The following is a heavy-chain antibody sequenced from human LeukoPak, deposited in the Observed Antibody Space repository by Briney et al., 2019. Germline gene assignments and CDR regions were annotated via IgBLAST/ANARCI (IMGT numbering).Heavy chain of an antibody. CDR2: INPNSGDT. CDR3: ARDYCSSTSCLFDY. D-gene: IGHD2-2*01. Sequence: ASMKVSCKASGYTFTGYHMHWVRQAPGQGLGWMGRINPNSGDTNYAQKFQGRVTMTRDTSISTAYMELSRLRSDDTAVYYCARDYCSSTSCLFDYWGRGTLVTVSS. CDR1: GYTFTGYH. V-gene: IGHV1-2*06. J-gene: IGHJ4*02.